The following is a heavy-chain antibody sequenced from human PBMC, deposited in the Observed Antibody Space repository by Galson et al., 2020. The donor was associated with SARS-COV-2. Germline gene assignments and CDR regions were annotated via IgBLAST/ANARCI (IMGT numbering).Heavy chain of an antibody. CDR1: GFTFSSYS. J-gene: IGHJ4*02. Sequence: GGSLRLSCAASGFTFSSYSMNWVRQAPGKGLEWVSSISSSSSYIYYAASVKGRFTISRDNAKNSLYLQMNSLRAEDTAVYYCARVLGYYDSSGYYYFDYWGQGTLVTVSS. CDR2: ISSSSSYI. CDR3: ARVLGYYDSSGYYYFDY. D-gene: IGHD3-22*01. V-gene: IGHV3-21*01.